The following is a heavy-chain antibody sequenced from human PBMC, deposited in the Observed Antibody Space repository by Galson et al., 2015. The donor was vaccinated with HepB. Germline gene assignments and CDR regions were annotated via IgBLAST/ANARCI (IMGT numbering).Heavy chain of an antibody. D-gene: IGHD3-3*01. CDR2: INPNSGGT. CDR3: ARETGLRFCDY. J-gene: IGHJ4*02. V-gene: IGHV1-2*02. Sequence: SVKVSCKASGYTFTGYYMHWVRQAPGQGLEWMGWINPNSGGTNYAQKFQGRVTMTRNTSISTAYMELSSLRSDDTAVYYCARETGLRFCDYWGQGTLVTVSS. CDR1: GYTFTGYY.